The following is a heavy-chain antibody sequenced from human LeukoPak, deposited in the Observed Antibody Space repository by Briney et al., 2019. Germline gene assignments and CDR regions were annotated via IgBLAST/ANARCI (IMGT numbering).Heavy chain of an antibody. Sequence: AGGSLRLSCAASGFTFSSYAMHRVRQAPGKGLEWVAVISYDGSNKYYADSVKGRFTISRDNSKNTLYLQMNSLRAEDTAVYYCARDLPQPPYDSSGYFDYWGQGTLVTVSS. D-gene: IGHD3-22*01. J-gene: IGHJ4*02. V-gene: IGHV3-30-3*01. CDR3: ARDLPQPPYDSSGYFDY. CDR1: GFTFSSYA. CDR2: ISYDGSNK.